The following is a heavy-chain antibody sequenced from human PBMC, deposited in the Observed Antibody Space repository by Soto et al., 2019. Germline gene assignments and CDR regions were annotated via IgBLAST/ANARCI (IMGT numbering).Heavy chain of an antibody. CDR1: GLTFGSRA. V-gene: IGHV3-23*01. J-gene: IGHJ4*02. CDR2: ITDNGGDA. Sequence: GGSLRLSCVASGLTFGSRAMSWVRQAPGEGLQWVATITDNGGDAKYADSVRGRFVISRDNSKKTLYLQMTSLTAEDSAMYFCARGSTGSYPGSRIFDFWGRGTLVTVS. CDR3: ARGSTGSYPGSRIFDF. D-gene: IGHD3-10*01.